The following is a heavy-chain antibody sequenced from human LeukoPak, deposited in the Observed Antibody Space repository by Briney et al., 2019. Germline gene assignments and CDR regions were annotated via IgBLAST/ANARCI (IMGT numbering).Heavy chain of an antibody. D-gene: IGHD1-26*01. J-gene: IGHJ4*02. V-gene: IGHV3-30*03. CDR1: GFTFSSYG. CDR2: ISYDGTNK. CDR3: ARDYRSGSYSGGAIDY. Sequence: GGSLRLSCAASGFTFSSYGMHWVRQAPGKGLEWVAAISYDGTNKYYADSVKGRFTMSRDNSKNTLYLQMNSLRAEDTAVYYCARDYRSGSYSGGAIDYWGQGTLVTVSS.